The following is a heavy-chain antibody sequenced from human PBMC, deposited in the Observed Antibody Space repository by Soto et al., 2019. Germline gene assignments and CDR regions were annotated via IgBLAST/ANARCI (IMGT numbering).Heavy chain of an antibody. CDR2: INPSRGGA. D-gene: IGHD7-27*01. CDR3: VRAPNVFDI. CDR1: GFPFTACF. J-gene: IGHJ4*02. V-gene: IGHV1-46*01. Sequence: HVQLVQSGAEVKKPGASVTVSCKSSGFPFTACFIHWVRQAPGQGLEWMGVINPSRGGAHYAQKFQGRLTLTRDTSSSTVYMDLSSLKSEDTALYYCVRAPNVFDIWGKGTLVTVSS.